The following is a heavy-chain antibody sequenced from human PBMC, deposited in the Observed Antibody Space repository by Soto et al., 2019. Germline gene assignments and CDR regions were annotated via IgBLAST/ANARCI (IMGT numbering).Heavy chain of an antibody. CDR1: GGSISSGGYY. V-gene: IGHV4-31*03. D-gene: IGHD3-3*01. Sequence: QVQLQESGPGLVKPSQTLSLTCTVSGGSISSGGYYWSWIRQHPGKGLEWIGYIYYSGSTYYNPSRKSRVTISVDTSKNQFSLKLSSVTAADTAVYYCARLRFLEYNWYFDLWGRGTLVTVSS. CDR3: ARLRFLEYNWYFDL. CDR2: IYYSGST. J-gene: IGHJ2*01.